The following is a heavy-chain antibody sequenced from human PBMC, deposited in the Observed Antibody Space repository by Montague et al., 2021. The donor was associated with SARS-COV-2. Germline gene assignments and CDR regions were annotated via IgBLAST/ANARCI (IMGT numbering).Heavy chain of an antibody. CDR2: IHYSGST. CDR1: GGSIGSYY. Sequence: SETLSLTCSVSGGSIGSYYWSWLRQPPGKGLEWIGHIHYSGSTTYSPSFKSRVTISIDTPKNQFSLKLGSVTAADTAVYYCARSLDPSGTYYLPFWGQGTLVTVSS. D-gene: IGHD3-10*01. V-gene: IGHV4-59*01. J-gene: IGHJ4*01. CDR3: ARSLDPSGTYYLPF.